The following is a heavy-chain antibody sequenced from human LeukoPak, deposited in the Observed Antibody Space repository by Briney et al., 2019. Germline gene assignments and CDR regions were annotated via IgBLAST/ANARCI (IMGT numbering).Heavy chain of an antibody. D-gene: IGHD1-1*01. J-gene: IGHJ4*02. Sequence: GGSLRLSCAVSGFIFSDYGFRWVRQAPGKGLEWVAVTRSDGGIKQYADSVKGRFTISRDDSKNTLYLQMNFLKSEDTAVYYCARWGGTRQYYFDYWGQGTLVTVSS. V-gene: IGHV3-33*01. CDR1: GFIFSDYG. CDR2: TRSDGGIK. CDR3: ARWGGTRQYYFDY.